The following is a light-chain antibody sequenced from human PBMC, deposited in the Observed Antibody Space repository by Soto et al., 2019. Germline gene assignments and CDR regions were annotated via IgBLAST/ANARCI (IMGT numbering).Light chain of an antibody. CDR2: GAS. V-gene: IGKV3-20*01. Sequence: EIVLTQSPGSLSLSPGQRATLSCRASQSVDTTFFAWYQKKPGQAPRLLIQGASKRATGIPDRFSGSGSGTDFTLIISRLEPEHFAVYSCKQYMSSVTFGYGTKVEIK. J-gene: IGKJ1*01. CDR1: QSVDTTF. CDR3: KQYMSSVT.